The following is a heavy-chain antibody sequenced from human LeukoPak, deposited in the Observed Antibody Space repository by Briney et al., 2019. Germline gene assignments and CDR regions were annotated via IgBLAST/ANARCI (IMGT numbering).Heavy chain of an antibody. CDR2: ISAYNGNT. Sequence: ASVKVSCKAPGYTFTSYGISWVRQAPGQGLEWMGWISAYNGNTNYAQKLQGRVTMTTDTSTSTAYVELRSLRSDDTAVYYCARWGPYCSGGSCYQFDYWGQGTLVTVSS. V-gene: IGHV1-18*01. CDR1: GYTFTSYG. D-gene: IGHD2-15*01. CDR3: ARWGPYCSGGSCYQFDY. J-gene: IGHJ4*02.